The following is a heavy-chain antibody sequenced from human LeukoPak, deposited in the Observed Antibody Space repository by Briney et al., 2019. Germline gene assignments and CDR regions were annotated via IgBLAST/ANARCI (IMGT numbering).Heavy chain of an antibody. J-gene: IGHJ6*02. CDR2: INTNTGNP. CDR1: GYTFTSYG. D-gene: IGHD2-2*01. CDR3: ARDMPYYYYYYGMDV. Sequence: ASVKVSCKASGYTFTSYGMNWVRQAPGQGLEWMGWINTNTGNPTYAQGFTGRFVFSLDTSVSTAYLQISSLKAEDTAVYYCARDMPYYYYYYGMDVWGQGTTVTVSS. V-gene: IGHV7-4-1*02.